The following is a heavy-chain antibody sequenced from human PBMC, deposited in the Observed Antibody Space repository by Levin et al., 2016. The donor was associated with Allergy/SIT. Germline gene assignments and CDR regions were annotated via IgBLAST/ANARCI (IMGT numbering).Heavy chain of an antibody. CDR2: IIPIFGTA. D-gene: IGHD1-1*01. Sequence: SVKVSCKASGGTFSSYAISWVRQAPGQGLEWMGGIIPIFGTANYAQKFQGRVTITADESTSTAYMELSSLRAEDTAVYYCARELERGMDVWGQGTTVTVSS. CDR3: ARELERGMDV. J-gene: IGHJ6*02. V-gene: IGHV1-69*13. CDR1: GGTFSSYA.